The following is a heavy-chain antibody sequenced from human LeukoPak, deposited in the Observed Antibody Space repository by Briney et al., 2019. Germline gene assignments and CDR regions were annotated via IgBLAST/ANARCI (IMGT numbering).Heavy chain of an antibody. CDR1: GFTFSSYG. J-gene: IGHJ4*02. D-gene: IGHD2-21*02. V-gene: IGHV3-23*01. CDR3: AKGQSLVLTAPIDY. Sequence: GGSLRLFCAASGFTFSSYGMSWVRQAPGKGLEWLSAISGSGGSTYYADSVKGRFTISRDNSRNTLYLQMNSLRAEDTAIYYCAKGQSLVLTAPIDYWGQGTLVTVSS. CDR2: ISGSGGST.